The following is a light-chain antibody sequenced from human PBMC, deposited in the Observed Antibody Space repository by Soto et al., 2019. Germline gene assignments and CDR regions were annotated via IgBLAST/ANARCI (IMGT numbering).Light chain of an antibody. CDR2: GAF. Sequence: LNHSAGALSLYTGERATLSCGASQSLGSNFLAWYQQKPGQAPRLLIYGAFSRATGIPDRFSGSGSGTDFTLTISRLEPEGFAVYNCQQYGRSHTFGEGTRLEIK. J-gene: IGKJ5*01. CDR3: QQYGRSHT. V-gene: IGKV3-20*01. CDR1: QSLGSNF.